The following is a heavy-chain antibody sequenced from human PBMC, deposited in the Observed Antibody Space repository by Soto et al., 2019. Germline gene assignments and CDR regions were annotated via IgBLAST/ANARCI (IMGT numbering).Heavy chain of an antibody. CDR1: GGTFSSYT. CDR2: IIPILGIA. D-gene: IGHD3-10*01. Sequence: SVKVSCKASGGTFSSYTISWVRQAPGQGLEWMGRIIPILGIANYAQKFQGRVTITADKSTSTAYMELSSLRSEDTAVYYCARDNPYYGSVGHAAAGSYSYGIGVRRQGCSVSVSS. J-gene: IGHJ6*02. V-gene: IGHV1-69*04. CDR3: ARDNPYYGSVGHAAAGSYSYGIGV.